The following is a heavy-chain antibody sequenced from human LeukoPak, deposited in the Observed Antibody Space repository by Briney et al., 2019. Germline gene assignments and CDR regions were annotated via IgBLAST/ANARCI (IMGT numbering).Heavy chain of an antibody. J-gene: IGHJ5*02. V-gene: IGHV4-59*01. CDR1: GGSISSYY. D-gene: IGHD2-2*01. Sequence: SETLSLTCTVSGGSISSYYWSWIRQPPGKGLEWIGYIYYSGSTNYNPSLKSRVTISVDTSKNQFSLKLSSVTAADTAVYYCARLVVPAAIRWFDPWGQGTLVTVSS. CDR2: IYYSGST. CDR3: ARLVVPAAIRWFDP.